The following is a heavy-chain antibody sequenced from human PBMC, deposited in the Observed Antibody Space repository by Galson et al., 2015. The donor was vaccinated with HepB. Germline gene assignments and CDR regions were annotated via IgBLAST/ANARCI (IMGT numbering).Heavy chain of an antibody. D-gene: IGHD6-19*01. Sequence: CAISGDSVSSNSAAWSWIRQSPSRGLEWLGRTYYRSQWYNDYSVSVQSRIIINPDTSKNQFSLQLNSVTPEDTAVYYCARVAVTGTETFDYWGQGTLVTVSS. CDR3: ARVAVTGTETFDY. V-gene: IGHV6-1*01. J-gene: IGHJ4*02. CDR1: GDSVSSNSAA. CDR2: TYYRSQWYN.